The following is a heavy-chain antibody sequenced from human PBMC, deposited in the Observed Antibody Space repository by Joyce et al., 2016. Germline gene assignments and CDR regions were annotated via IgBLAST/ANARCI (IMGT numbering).Heavy chain of an antibody. CDR3: AFRPADIDGFDY. Sequence: QVQLVQSGAEVKKPGASVTVSCRATGIGFTSSYMHWVRQAPGQKLEWMGVIFPVTGGTSYAQKFQGRVTMTRDTSTSTFYMQLSSLRSDDSALYYCAFRPADIDGFDYWGQGTLVTVSS. V-gene: IGHV1-46*01. CDR1: GIGFTSSY. J-gene: IGHJ4*02. D-gene: IGHD2-15*01. CDR2: IFPVTGGT.